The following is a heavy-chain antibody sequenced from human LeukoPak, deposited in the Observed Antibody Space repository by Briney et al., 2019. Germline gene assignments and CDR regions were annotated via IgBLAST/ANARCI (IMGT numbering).Heavy chain of an antibody. J-gene: IGHJ5*02. CDR1: GGSIKSNNW. CDR3: ASGARDYYDSSGSRSWFDP. D-gene: IGHD3-22*01. CDR2: IYHSGST. Sequence: SETLSLTCAVSGGSIKSNNWWSWVRQPPGKGLEWIEEIYHSGSTNYNPSLESRVTVSVDKSKNQFSLDLSSVTAADTAVYYCASGARDYYDSSGSRSWFDPWGQGTLVTVSS. V-gene: IGHV4-4*02.